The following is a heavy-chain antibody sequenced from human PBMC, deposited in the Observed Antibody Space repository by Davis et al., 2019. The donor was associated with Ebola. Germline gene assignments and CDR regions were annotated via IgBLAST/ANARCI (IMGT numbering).Heavy chain of an antibody. D-gene: IGHD6-19*01. V-gene: IGHV1-69*05. CDR1: GGTFSSYA. Sequence: SVKVSCKASGGTFSSYAISWVRQAPGQGLEWMGGIIPIFGTASYAQKFQGRVTMTRDTSTSTVYMELSSLRSEDTAVYYCARLVAGTFDYWGQGTLVTVSS. J-gene: IGHJ4*02. CDR2: IIPIFGTA. CDR3: ARLVAGTFDY.